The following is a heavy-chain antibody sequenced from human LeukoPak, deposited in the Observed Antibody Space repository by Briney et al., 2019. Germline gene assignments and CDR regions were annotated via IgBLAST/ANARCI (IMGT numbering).Heavy chain of an antibody. V-gene: IGHV3-9*01. D-gene: IGHD3-22*01. Sequence: GGSLRLSCAASGFTFDDYAMHWVRQAPGKGLEWVSGISWNSGSIGYADSVKGRFTISRDNAKNSLYLQMNSLRAEDPALYYCAKDTKYYYDSSGYFDYWGQGTLVTVSS. CDR1: GFTFDDYA. CDR2: ISWNSGSI. CDR3: AKDTKYYYDSSGYFDY. J-gene: IGHJ4*02.